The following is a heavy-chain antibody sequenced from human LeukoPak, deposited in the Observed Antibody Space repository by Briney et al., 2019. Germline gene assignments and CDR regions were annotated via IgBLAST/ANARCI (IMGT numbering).Heavy chain of an antibody. CDR1: GGSISSSSYY. CDR3: ASLGTGTMEFDY. J-gene: IGHJ4*02. Sequence: SETLSLTCTVSGGSISSSSYYWGWIRQPPGKGLEWIGSIYYSGSTYYNPSLKSRVTISVDTSKNQFSLKLSSVTAADTAVYYCASLGTGTMEFDYWGQGTLVTVSS. D-gene: IGHD1-7*01. V-gene: IGHV4-39*01. CDR2: IYYSGST.